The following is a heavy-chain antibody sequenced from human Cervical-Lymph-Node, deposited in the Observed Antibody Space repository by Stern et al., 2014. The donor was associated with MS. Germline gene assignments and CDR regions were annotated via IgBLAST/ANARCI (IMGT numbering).Heavy chain of an antibody. CDR2: IIRIFGTA. D-gene: IGHD3-9*01. J-gene: IGHJ6*02. V-gene: IGHV1-69*01. Sequence: VQLVQSGAEVKKPGSSVKISCKASGGTFNVYAINWLRQTPGQGLEWMGGIIRIFGTANYAQKFQGRVTITADESTRTSSMQLSSLRFDDTAVYYCARDGRHTDNYGLDVWGQGTTVTVSS. CDR3: ARDGRHTDNYGLDV. CDR1: GGTFNVYA.